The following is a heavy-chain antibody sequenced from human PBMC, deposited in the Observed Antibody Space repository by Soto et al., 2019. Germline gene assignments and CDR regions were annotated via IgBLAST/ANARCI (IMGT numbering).Heavy chain of an antibody. CDR1: GYTFIRYG. V-gene: IGHV1-18*01. J-gene: IGHJ5*02. CDR3: VRDEISSAGLDP. CDR2: ISTHNGNT. Sequence: QVQLVQSGAEVKKPGASVKVSCKASGYTFIRYGISWVRQAPGQGLEWMGWISTHNGNTYYAQNFQGRVTMTSDTPTSTAYRELRSLRSDDTAFYYCVRDEISSAGLDPWGQGTLVTVSS.